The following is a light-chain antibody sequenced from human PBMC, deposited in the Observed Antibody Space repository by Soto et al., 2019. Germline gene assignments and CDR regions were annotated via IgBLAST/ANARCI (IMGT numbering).Light chain of an antibody. CDR1: QDIRND. V-gene: IGKV1-6*01. Sequence: AIQMTQSPSSLSASVGDRVTITCRASQDIRNDLGWYQQKPGKAPNLLIYAASTLQIGAPSRFSGSGSGTDFTLTISSLQPEDCATYYCLHGDNFPRTFGPWTKVDIK. CDR3: LHGDNFPRT. J-gene: IGKJ3*01. CDR2: AAS.